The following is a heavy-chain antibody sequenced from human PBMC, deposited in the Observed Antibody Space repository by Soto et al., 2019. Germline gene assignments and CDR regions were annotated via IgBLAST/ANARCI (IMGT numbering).Heavy chain of an antibody. CDR2: ISYDGSNK. V-gene: IGHV3-30-3*01. Sequence: QVQLVESGGGVVQPGRSLRISCAASGFTFSSYAMHWVRQAPGKGLEWAAVISYDGSNKYYADSVKGRFTISRDNSKNTLYLQMNSLRAEDTAVYYCARDAWELPGYFDYWGQGTLVTVSS. D-gene: IGHD1-26*01. J-gene: IGHJ4*02. CDR1: GFTFSSYA. CDR3: ARDAWELPGYFDY.